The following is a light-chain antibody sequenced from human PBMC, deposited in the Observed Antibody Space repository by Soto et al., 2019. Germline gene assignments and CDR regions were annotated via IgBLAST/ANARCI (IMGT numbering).Light chain of an antibody. CDR2: WAS. Sequence: DIVMTQSPDSLAVSLGERATINCKSSQSVLYSSNNKNYLAWYQQKPVQTPNLLIYWASTRESGVPDRFSGRGSGTDFTLTISSLQAEDVAVYYCQQYYSTPHTFGQGTRLEIK. CDR3: QQYYSTPHT. V-gene: IGKV4-1*01. CDR1: QSVLYSSNNKNY. J-gene: IGKJ2*01.